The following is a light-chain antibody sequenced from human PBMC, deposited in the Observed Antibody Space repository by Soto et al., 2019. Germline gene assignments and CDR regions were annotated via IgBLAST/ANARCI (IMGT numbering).Light chain of an antibody. Sequence: EIVLTQSPGTLSLSPGERATLSCRASQSVSNNYLAWYQQKPGQAPRLLIYGASTRATGIPARSSGSGSGTDFTLTISSLEPEDFAVYYCQQRSNGPITFGQGTLLEIK. J-gene: IGKJ5*01. CDR1: QSVSNNY. V-gene: IGKV3D-20*02. CDR2: GAS. CDR3: QQRSNGPIT.